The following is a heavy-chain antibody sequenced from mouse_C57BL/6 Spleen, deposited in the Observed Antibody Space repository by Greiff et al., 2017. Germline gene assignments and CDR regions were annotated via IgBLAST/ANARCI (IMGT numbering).Heavy chain of an antibody. J-gene: IGHJ1*03. D-gene: IGHD1-1*01. CDR2: IDPGTGGT. Sequence: QVQLQQSGAELVRPGASVTLSCKASGYTFTDYEMHWVKQTPVHGLEWIGAIDPGTGGTAYNQKFKGKATLTADKSSSTAYMELRSLTSEDSAVYYCTRRATVGATDFGGWGTGATVT. CDR3: TRRATVGATDFGG. CDR1: GYTFTDYE. V-gene: IGHV1-15*01.